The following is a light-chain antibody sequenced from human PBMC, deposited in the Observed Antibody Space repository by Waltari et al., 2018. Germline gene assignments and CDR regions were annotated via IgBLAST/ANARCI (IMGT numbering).Light chain of an antibody. CDR2: DAS. CDR1: LSIGSF. J-gene: IGKJ5*01. V-gene: IGKV3-11*01. Sequence: IVLTQSPATLSVSPGERATLSCRASLSIGSFLAWYQQKPGQAPRLLIYDASNRATGIPARFSGSGSGTDFTLTISSLEPEDFAVYYCQQRTNWPSDTFGQGTRLEIK. CDR3: QQRTNWPSDT.